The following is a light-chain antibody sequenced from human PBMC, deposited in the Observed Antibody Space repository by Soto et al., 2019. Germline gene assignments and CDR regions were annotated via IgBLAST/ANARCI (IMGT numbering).Light chain of an antibody. CDR2: AAS. CDR1: QGIGNF. CDR3: QKYDSAPWT. Sequence: DIQMTQSPSSLSASIGDKVTITCRASQGIGNFLAWYQQKPGKPPKLLMYAASSLQSGVPSRFSGSGVGTDFTLTISSLQPDDVASYYCQKYDSAPWTFGQGTKVEIK. J-gene: IGKJ1*01. V-gene: IGKV1-27*01.